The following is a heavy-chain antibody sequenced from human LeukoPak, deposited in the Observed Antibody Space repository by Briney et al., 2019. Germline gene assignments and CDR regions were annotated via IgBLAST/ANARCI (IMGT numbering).Heavy chain of an antibody. CDR1: GYSFTSFA. CDR2: ISGYNGNT. J-gene: IGHJ4*02. Sequence: ASVKLSSKASGYSFTSFATSWVRQAPGQGLEWMGWISGYNGNTNSAQKFQGRVTMTTDTSTRTAYMELRSLRSDDTAVYYCARVRELGISYYFDSWGQGTLLTVSS. V-gene: IGHV1-18*01. D-gene: IGHD7-27*01. CDR3: ARVRELGISYYFDS.